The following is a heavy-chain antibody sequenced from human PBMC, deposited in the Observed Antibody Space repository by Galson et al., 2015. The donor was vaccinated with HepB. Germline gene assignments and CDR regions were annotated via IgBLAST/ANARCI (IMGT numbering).Heavy chain of an antibody. J-gene: IGHJ6*02. V-gene: IGHV3-15*01. D-gene: IGHD3-16*01. CDR1: GFTFSNAW. CDR3: TTDQIYDYVWGSPMDV. CDR2: IKSKTDGGTT. Sequence: SLRLSCAASGFTFSNAWMSWVRQAPGKGLEWVGRIKSKTDGGTTGYAAPVKGRFTISRDDSKNTLYLQMNSLKTEDTAVYYCTTDQIYDYVWGSPMDVWGQGTTVTVSS.